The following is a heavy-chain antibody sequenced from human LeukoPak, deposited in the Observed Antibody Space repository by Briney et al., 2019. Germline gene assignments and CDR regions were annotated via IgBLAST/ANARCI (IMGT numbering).Heavy chain of an antibody. J-gene: IGHJ4*02. CDR1: GGSISSYY. D-gene: IGHD3-22*01. CDR3: ARDAYYYDSSGYYYFDY. V-gene: IGHV4-4*07. CDR2: IYTGGST. Sequence: SETLSLTCTVSGGSISSYYWSWIRQPAGKGLEWIGRIYTGGSTNYNPSLKSRVTMSVDTSKNQFSLKLSSVTAADTAVYYCARDAYYYDSSGYYYFDYWGQGTLVTVSS.